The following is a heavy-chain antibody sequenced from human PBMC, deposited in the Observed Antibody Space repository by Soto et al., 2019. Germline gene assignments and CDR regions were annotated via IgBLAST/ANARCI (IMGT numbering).Heavy chain of an antibody. CDR1: GGSISSSSYY. D-gene: IGHD3-16*01. CDR2: IYYSGST. Sequence: SETLSLTCTVSGGSISSSSYYWGWIRQPPGKGLEWIGSIYYSGSTYYNPSLKSRVTISVDTSKNQFSLKLSSVTAADTAVYYCARGGPPIDYWGQGTLVTVSS. V-gene: IGHV4-39*01. J-gene: IGHJ4*02. CDR3: ARGGPPIDY.